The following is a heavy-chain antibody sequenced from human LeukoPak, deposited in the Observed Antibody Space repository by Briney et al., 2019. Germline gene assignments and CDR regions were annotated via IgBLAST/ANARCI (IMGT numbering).Heavy chain of an antibody. CDR3: ARHPVGYSSSPGYYYMDV. CDR2: IYPGDSDT. Sequence: GESLKISCKGSGYSFTSYWIGWVRQMPGKGLEWMGIIYPGDSDTRYSPSFQGQVTISADKSISTAYLQWSSLKASDTAMYYCARHPVGYSSSPGYYYMDVWGKGTTVTVSS. J-gene: IGHJ6*03. V-gene: IGHV5-51*01. CDR1: GYSFTSYW. D-gene: IGHD6-6*01.